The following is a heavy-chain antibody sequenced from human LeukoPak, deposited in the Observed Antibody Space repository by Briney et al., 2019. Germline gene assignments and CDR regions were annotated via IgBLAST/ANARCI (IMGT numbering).Heavy chain of an antibody. CDR3: ARALEQWPANRGFDP. CDR2: INHSGST. Sequence: SETLSLTCAVYGGSFSGYYWSWIRQPPGKGLEWIGEINHSGSTNYNPSLKSRVTISVDTSKNQFSLKLSSVTAADTAVYYCARALEQWPANRGFDPWGQGTLVTVSS. D-gene: IGHD6-19*01. CDR1: GGSFSGYY. J-gene: IGHJ5*02. V-gene: IGHV4-34*01.